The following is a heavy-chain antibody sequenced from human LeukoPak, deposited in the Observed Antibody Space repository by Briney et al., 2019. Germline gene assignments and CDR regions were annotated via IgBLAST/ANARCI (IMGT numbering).Heavy chain of an antibody. J-gene: IGHJ2*01. CDR1: GDSIRGNY. V-gene: IGHV4-59*01. D-gene: IGHD3-10*01. CDR2: IHYSGST. CDR3: ARYGPWCFGL. Sequence: SETLSLTCTVSGDSIRGNYWSWLRQPPGKGLEGIGYIHYSGSTSYNPSLNSRVTLSVDTSKNQFSLKLTSVTAADTAVYYCARYGPWCFGLWGRGILVTVST.